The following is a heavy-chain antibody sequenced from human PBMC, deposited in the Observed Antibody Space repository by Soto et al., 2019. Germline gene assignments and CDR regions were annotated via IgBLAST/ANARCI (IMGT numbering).Heavy chain of an antibody. Sequence: GGSLRLSCAASGFTFSDHHMDWVRQAPGKGLEWVSSISSSSSYIYYADSVKGRFTISRDNAKNSLYLQMNSLRAEDTAVYYCARAGMVRGRGAFDIWGQGTMVTVSS. V-gene: IGHV3-21*01. D-gene: IGHD3-10*01. J-gene: IGHJ3*02. CDR3: ARAGMVRGRGAFDI. CDR2: ISSSSSYI. CDR1: GFTFSDHH.